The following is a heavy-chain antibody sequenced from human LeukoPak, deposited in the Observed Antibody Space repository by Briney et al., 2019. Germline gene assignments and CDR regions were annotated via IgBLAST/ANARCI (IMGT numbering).Heavy chain of an antibody. Sequence: SETLSLTCTVSGGSISSYYWSWIRQPPGKGLEWIGYIYYSGSTNYNPSLKSRVTISVDTSKNQFSLKLSSVTAADTAVYYCARGAISGWYSEYFQHWGQGTLVTVSS. V-gene: IGHV4-59*01. J-gene: IGHJ1*01. CDR3: ARGAISGWYSEYFQH. D-gene: IGHD6-19*01. CDR1: GGSISSYY. CDR2: IYYSGST.